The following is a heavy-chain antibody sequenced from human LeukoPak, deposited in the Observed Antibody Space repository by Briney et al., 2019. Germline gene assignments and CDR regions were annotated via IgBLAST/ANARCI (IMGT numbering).Heavy chain of an antibody. V-gene: IGHV3-21*01. Sequence: GGSLRLSCEASGFSFSIYNMNWVRLAPGKGLEWVSSISDSSSQVWYADSVKGRFTSSRDNAKNSLYLQMSSLRVEDTAVYYCARDQYYSDTSGYPYDVWGQGTMVTVSS. CDR2: ISDSSSQV. CDR1: GFSFSIYN. D-gene: IGHD3-22*01. J-gene: IGHJ3*01. CDR3: ARDQYYSDTSGYPYDV.